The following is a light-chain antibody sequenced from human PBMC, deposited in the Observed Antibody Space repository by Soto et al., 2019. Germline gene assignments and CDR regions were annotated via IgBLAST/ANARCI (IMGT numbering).Light chain of an antibody. Sequence: QSVLTQSPSAYASLGASVKLTCTLSSRHSSYAIAWHQQQPEKGPRYLMKLNSDGSHSKGDGIPDRFSGSSSGAERYLTISIHQSEDEDDYYCQTWGTGIQVFGTGTKLTVL. CDR2: LNSDGSH. V-gene: IGLV4-69*01. CDR1: SRHSSYA. J-gene: IGLJ1*01. CDR3: QTWGTGIQV.